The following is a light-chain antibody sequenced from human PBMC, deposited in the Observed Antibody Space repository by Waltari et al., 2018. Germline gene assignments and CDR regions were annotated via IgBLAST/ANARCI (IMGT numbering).Light chain of an antibody. CDR3: SSYAGSTTLVI. Sequence: QSALTQPASVSGSPGQSITIACTGTSNAVGSYNLVSWYQQYPGKAPPLMIYEVTNRASGVSSRFAGSKSGNTASLTISGLQAEDEADYYCSSYAGSTTLVIFGGGTKLTV. CDR1: SNAVGSYNL. J-gene: IGLJ2*01. V-gene: IGLV2-23*02. CDR2: EVT.